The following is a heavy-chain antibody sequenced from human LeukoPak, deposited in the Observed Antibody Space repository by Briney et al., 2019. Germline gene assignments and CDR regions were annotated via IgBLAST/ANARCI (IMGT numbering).Heavy chain of an antibody. V-gene: IGHV3-30*02. Sequence: GGSLRLSCAASGFTLSSYGVHWVRQARGKGLEWVAFIRFDGSNENYADSVKGRFTISRDTSKNTLYLQMNSLRAEDTAVYYCAKDLEYHWNERYWGQGTLVTVSS. CDR1: GFTLSSYG. CDR2: IRFDGSNE. D-gene: IGHD1-20*01. CDR3: AKDLEYHWNERY. J-gene: IGHJ4*02.